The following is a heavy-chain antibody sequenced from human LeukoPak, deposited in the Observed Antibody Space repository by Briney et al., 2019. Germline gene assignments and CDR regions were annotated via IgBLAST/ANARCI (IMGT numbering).Heavy chain of an antibody. CDR1: GFTFSSYA. CDR2: ISGSGGST. V-gene: IGHV3-23*01. J-gene: IGHJ6*03. CDR3: ARLALKNYDFWSGYQYYYYYYMDV. D-gene: IGHD3-3*01. Sequence: PGGSLRLSCAASGFTFSSYAMSWVRQAPGKGLEWVSAISGSGGSTYYADSVKGRFTISRDNSKNSLYLQMNSLRAGDTAVYYCARLALKNYDFWSGYQYYYYYYMDVWGKGTTVTVSS.